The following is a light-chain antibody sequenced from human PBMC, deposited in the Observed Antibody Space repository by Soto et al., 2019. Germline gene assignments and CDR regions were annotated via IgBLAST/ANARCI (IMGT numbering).Light chain of an antibody. CDR2: EVT. CDR3: TSYTSSTTLV. J-gene: IGLJ1*01. Sequence: QSVLTQPASVSGSPGQSITISCTGTSSDVGDYNYVSWYQQHPGKAPKLMIYEVTNRPSGVSTRFSGSKSGNAASLTISGLQAEDEADYYCTSYTSSTTLVFGTGTKGTVL. V-gene: IGLV2-14*01. CDR1: SSDVGDYNY.